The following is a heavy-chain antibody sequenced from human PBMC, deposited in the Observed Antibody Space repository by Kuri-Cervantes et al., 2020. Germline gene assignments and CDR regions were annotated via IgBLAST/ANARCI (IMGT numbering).Heavy chain of an antibody. V-gene: IGHV3-23*01. CDR3: ARGLRAYCSVISCYQFAY. Sequence: GESLKISCAASGFPFSNYAMSWVRQAPGKGLEWVSVISSSGGSTYYPDSVKGRFTISRDNSKNTLYLQMDSLRAEDTAVYYCARGLRAYCSVISCYQFAYWGQGTLVTVSS. D-gene: IGHD2-15*01. CDR1: GFPFSNYA. J-gene: IGHJ4*02. CDR2: ISSSGGST.